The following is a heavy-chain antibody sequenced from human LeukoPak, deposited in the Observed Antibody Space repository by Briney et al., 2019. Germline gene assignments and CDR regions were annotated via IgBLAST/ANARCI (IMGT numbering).Heavy chain of an antibody. CDR3: ARHLYYYGSGSDHDAFDI. D-gene: IGHD3-10*01. Sequence: SETLSLTCTVSGGSISSYYWSWIRQPAGKGLEWIGRIYTSGSTNYNPSLKSRVTMSVDTSKNQFSLKLSSVTAADTAVYYCARHLYYYGSGSDHDAFDIWGQGTMVTVSS. V-gene: IGHV4-4*07. CDR1: GGSISSYY. J-gene: IGHJ3*02. CDR2: IYTSGST.